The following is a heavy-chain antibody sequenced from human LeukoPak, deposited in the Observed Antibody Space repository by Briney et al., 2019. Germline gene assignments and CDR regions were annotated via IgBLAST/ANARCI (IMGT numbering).Heavy chain of an antibody. Sequence: GGSLRLSCAASGFTFSSFAMSWVRQAPGKGLEWVSTISRSGDSTYYADSVKGRFTISRDNSKNTLYLQMSSLRAEDTAVYYCAKGSRSIAVDNLCDYWGQGTLVTVSS. CDR1: GFTFSSFA. V-gene: IGHV3-23*01. CDR3: AKGSRSIAVDNLCDY. D-gene: IGHD6-6*01. J-gene: IGHJ4*02. CDR2: ISRSGDST.